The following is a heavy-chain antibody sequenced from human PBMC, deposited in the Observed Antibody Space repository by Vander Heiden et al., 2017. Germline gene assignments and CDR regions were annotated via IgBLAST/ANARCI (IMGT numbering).Heavy chain of an antibody. CDR3: AKDYYPHMTFIVVVTNSLDY. J-gene: IGHJ4*02. CDR1: ASSSGSNC. CDR2: MSSDGSET. D-gene: IGHD3-22*01. Sequence: VHWLESGGGVVRPGRSRRLPGAALASSSGSNCLPWVRQAPGKGLEWVAVMSSDGSETYYADSVKGRFTISRDNFKNTLYLEMNSLRVEDTAVYYCAKDYYPHMTFIVVVTNSLDYWGQGTLLTVSS. V-gene: IGHV3-30*18.